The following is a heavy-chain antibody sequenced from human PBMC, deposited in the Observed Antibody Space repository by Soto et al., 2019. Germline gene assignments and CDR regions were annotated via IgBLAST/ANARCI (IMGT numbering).Heavy chain of an antibody. J-gene: IGHJ5*02. CDR3: ARAPMSHGDNWFDP. CDR1: GGSISSGGYS. Sequence: SETLSLTCAVSGGSISSGGYSWSWIRQPPGKGLEWIGYIYHSGSTYYNPSLKSRVTISVDRSKNQFSLKLSSVTAADTAVYYCARAPMSHGDNWFDPWGQGTLVTVSS. D-gene: IGHD4-17*01. CDR2: IYHSGST. V-gene: IGHV4-30-2*01.